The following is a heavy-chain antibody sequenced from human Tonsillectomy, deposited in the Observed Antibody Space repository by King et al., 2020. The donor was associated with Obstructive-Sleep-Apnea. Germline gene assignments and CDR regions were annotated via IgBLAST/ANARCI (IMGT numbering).Heavy chain of an antibody. CDR1: GGSISSSGYY. V-gene: IGHV4-39*07. J-gene: IGHJ5*02. D-gene: IGHD3-3*01. CDR3: ARDKARFLENNWFDP. Sequence: QLQESGPGLVTPSQTLSLTCTVSGGSISSSGYYWGWLRQPPGKGLEWIGSVYPTWNTHYNPSLKSRLTVSLDTSKNQFFLELRAVTAADTAVYYCARDKARFLENNWFDPWGQGTLVTVSS. CDR2: VYPTWNT.